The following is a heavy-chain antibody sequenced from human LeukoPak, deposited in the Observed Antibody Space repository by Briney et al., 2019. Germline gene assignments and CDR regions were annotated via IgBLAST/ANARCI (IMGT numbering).Heavy chain of an antibody. Sequence: ASVKVSCKASGYTFTSYDINWVRQATGQGLEWMGWMNPNSGNTGYAQKFQSRVTITRNTSISTAYMELSSLRSEDTAVYYCASLTATHARSDAFDIWGQGTMVTVSS. CDR1: GYTFTSYD. D-gene: IGHD5-18*01. V-gene: IGHV1-8*03. CDR2: MNPNSGNT. J-gene: IGHJ3*02. CDR3: ASLTATHARSDAFDI.